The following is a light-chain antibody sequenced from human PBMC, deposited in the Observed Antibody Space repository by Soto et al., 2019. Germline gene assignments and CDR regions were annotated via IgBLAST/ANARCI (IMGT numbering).Light chain of an antibody. J-gene: IGKJ4*01. Sequence: DIETTQSPSSLSASVGDTVTITCRASQGIKSYLNWYQQKPGKAPKLLIYGASSLQSGVPSRFSGGGSGTDFTLTISSLQPEDYATYYCQQSYSTPPLTFGGGTKVEIK. CDR2: GAS. CDR1: QGIKSY. CDR3: QQSYSTPPLT. V-gene: IGKV1-39*01.